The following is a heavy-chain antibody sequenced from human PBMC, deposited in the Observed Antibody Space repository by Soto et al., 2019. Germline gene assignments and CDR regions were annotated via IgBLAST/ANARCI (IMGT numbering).Heavy chain of an antibody. CDR3: ARDRVESGYPEYFQH. Sequence: EVQLVESGGGLIQPGGSLRLSCEASGFTVSSNYMSWVRQAPGKGLEWVSVIYSGGSTYYADSVKGRFTISRDNSKNTRYLRVSSLRAEDTAVYYCARDRVESGYPEYFQHWGQGTLVTVSS. CDR2: IYSGGST. V-gene: IGHV3-53*01. J-gene: IGHJ1*01. CDR1: GFTVSSNY. D-gene: IGHD3-22*01.